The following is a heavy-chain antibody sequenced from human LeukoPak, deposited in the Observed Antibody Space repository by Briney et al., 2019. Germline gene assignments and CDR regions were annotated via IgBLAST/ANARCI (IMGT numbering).Heavy chain of an antibody. D-gene: IGHD3-10*01. CDR2: IGYDGSNK. Sequence: PGGSLRLSCAASGFTFSSHGMHWVRQAPGEGLEWVTFIGYDGSNKYFADSVKGRFTISRDNSKNTLYLEMNSLRVEDTAVYYCSCDGAYGSGSRPPYYYYMDVWGKGTTVTVSS. CDR3: SCDGAYGSGSRPPYYYYMDV. V-gene: IGHV3-30*02. CDR1: GFTFSSHG. J-gene: IGHJ6*03.